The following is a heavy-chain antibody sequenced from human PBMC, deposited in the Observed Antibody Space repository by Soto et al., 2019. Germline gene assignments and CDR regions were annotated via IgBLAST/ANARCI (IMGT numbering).Heavy chain of an antibody. D-gene: IGHD2-2*01. CDR1: GYTFFSFR. CDR3: ARRYCSRADCYSYS. J-gene: IGHJ4*02. CDR2: IDPGDSSA. Sequence: RXDSLTISRHGSGYTFFSFRIVLVGQVPGKGLEWVGRIDPGDSSATYSPTFQGHVTISADRSTRSAYLQWRSLRASDTAIYFCARRYCSRADCYSYSWGQGSLVTVSS. V-gene: IGHV5-10-1*01.